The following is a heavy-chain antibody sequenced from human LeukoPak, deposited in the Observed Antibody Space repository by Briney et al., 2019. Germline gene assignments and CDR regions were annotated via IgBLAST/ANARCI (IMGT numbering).Heavy chain of an antibody. CDR1: GCSFTSYW. Sequence: GESLQISCKGSGCSFTSYWIGWVRRMPGKGLEWRGVIYPGDSDTRYSPSFQGQVTISADKSISTAYLQWSSLKASDTAMYYCARTPGGYCSSTSCPNWFDPWGQGTLVTVSS. V-gene: IGHV5-51*01. CDR2: IYPGDSDT. D-gene: IGHD2-2*01. J-gene: IGHJ5*02. CDR3: ARTPGGYCSSTSCPNWFDP.